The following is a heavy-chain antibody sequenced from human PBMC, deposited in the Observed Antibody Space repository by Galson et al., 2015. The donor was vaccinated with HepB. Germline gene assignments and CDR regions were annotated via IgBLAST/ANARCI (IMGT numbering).Heavy chain of an antibody. CDR1: GFTFSSYS. CDR3: ARSWGDYYYYMDV. J-gene: IGHJ6*03. Sequence: SLRLSCAASGFTFSSYSMNWVRQAPGKGLEWVSYISSSSSTIYYADSVKGRFTISRDNAKNSLYLQVNSLRDEDTAVYYCARSWGDYYYYMDVWGKGTTVTVSS. D-gene: IGHD3-16*01. CDR2: ISSSSSTI. V-gene: IGHV3-48*02.